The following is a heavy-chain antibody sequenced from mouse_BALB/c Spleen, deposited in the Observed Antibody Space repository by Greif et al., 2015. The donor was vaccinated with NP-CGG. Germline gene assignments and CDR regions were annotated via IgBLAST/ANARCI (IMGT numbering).Heavy chain of an antibody. D-gene: IGHD1-1*01. CDR2: ISYSGST. Sequence: EVQLQESGPSLVKPSQTLSLTCSVTGDSITSGYWNWIRKFPGNKLEYMGYISYSGSTYYNPSLKSRISITRDTSKNQYYLQLNSVTTEDTAIYYCARYYYGSSYYFDYWGQGTTLTVSS. CDR1: GDSITSGY. V-gene: IGHV3-8*02. J-gene: IGHJ2*01. CDR3: ARYYYGSSYYFDY.